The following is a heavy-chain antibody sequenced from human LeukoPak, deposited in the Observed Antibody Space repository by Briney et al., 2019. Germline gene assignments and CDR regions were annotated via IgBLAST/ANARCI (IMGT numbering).Heavy chain of an antibody. J-gene: IGHJ4*02. D-gene: IGHD2-2*02. Sequence: GGSLRLSCAASGFTFSSYAMSWVRQAPGKGLELVSAISGSGGSTYYEDSVKGRFTISRDNSKNTLYLQMNSLRTEDTAVYYCAKDSCSSTSCYRGFDYWGQGTLVTVSS. V-gene: IGHV3-23*01. CDR2: ISGSGGST. CDR1: GFTFSSYA. CDR3: AKDSCSSTSCYRGFDY.